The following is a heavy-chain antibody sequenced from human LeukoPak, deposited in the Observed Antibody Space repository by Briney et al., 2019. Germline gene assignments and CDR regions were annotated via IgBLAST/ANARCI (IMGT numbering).Heavy chain of an antibody. V-gene: IGHV4-59*11. CDR2: VYYSGST. CDR1: GGSISGRY. J-gene: IGHJ6*04. CDR3: ARGHSGMDV. Sequence: PSDTLSLTCTVSGGSISGRYWTWIRQPPGKGLEWIGYVYYSGSTNYNPSLQSRVTISVDTSKNQFSLKLSSVTAADTAVYYWARGHSGMDVWGKGTRSPSPQ.